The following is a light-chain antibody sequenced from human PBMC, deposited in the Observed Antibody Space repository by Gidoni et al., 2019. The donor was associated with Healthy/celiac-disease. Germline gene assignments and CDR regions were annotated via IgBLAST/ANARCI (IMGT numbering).Light chain of an antibody. J-gene: IGKJ4*01. CDR1: QGISSY. CDR2: AAS. Sequence: MQLTQSPSFLSASVGDRVTITCRASQGISSYLAWYQQKPGKAPKLLIYAASTLQSGVPSRFSGSGSGTEFTLTISSLQPEDFATYYCQQLNSYPFTFGGGTKVEIK. CDR3: QQLNSYPFT. V-gene: IGKV1-9*01.